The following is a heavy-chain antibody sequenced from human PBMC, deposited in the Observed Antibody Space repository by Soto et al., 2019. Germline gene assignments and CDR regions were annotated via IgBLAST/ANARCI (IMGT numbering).Heavy chain of an antibody. J-gene: IGHJ4*02. Sequence: EVQLLESGGGLVQPGGSLRLSCGASGFSFSSYAMSWVRQAPGKGREWVSGISSSGGSTYYADSVKGRFTISRDNAKNTLYMQMNSLRAEDTAVYSCAKQLMVRGVVLLFDYWGQGTLVTVSS. CDR1: GFSFSSYA. D-gene: IGHD3-10*01. CDR3: AKQLMVRGVVLLFDY. V-gene: IGHV3-23*01. CDR2: ISSSGGST.